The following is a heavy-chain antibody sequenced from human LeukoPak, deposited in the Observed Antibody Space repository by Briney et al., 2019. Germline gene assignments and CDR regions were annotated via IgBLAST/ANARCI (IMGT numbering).Heavy chain of an antibody. CDR3: AKRAVTFDY. V-gene: IGHV3-23*01. CDR1: GFTFNS. J-gene: IGHJ4*02. Sequence: GGSLRLSCAASGFTFNSMSWVRQAPGKGLEWVSALTASGTDINTYYADSVKGRFTISRDSSKNTLYLQMNSLRTEDTAIYYCAKRAVTFDYWGQGTLVTVSS. CDR2: LTASGTDINT. D-gene: IGHD4-17*01.